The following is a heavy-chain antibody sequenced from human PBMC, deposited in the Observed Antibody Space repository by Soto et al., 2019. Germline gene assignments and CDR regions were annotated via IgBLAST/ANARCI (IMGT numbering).Heavy chain of an antibody. V-gene: IGHV3-7*01. CDR2: IKQDGSEK. D-gene: IGHD3-9*01. Sequence: GSLILSGAASGFAFSSYWMSWVRQAPGKWVVWVANIKQDGSEKYYVDSVKGRFTISRDNAKKSLYLQMKRLRAEDTAVYYCAREGYDILTGYYRHYYYYGMDVWGQGTTPTDPS. CDR3: AREGYDILTGYYRHYYYYGMDV. CDR1: GFAFSSYW. J-gene: IGHJ6*01.